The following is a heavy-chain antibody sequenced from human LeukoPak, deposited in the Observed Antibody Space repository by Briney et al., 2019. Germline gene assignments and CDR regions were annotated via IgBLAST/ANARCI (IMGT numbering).Heavy chain of an antibody. V-gene: IGHV3-23*01. J-gene: IGHJ4*02. CDR1: EFTFSNYA. CDR3: AKCGTSSGFDY. CDR2: ISGSGGST. D-gene: IGHD1/OR15-1a*01. Sequence: PGGSLRLSCAASEFTFSNYAMTWVRQAPGKGLEWVSAISGSGGSTYYANSVKGRFTISRDNSKNTLYLQMNSLRAEDTAVYYCAKCGTSSGFDYWGQGSLVTVSS.